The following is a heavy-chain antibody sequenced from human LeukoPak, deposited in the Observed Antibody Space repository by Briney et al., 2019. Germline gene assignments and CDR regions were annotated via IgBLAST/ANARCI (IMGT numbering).Heavy chain of an antibody. CDR1: GFTFSNQA. CDR2: ISYDGNNG. J-gene: IGHJ4*02. Sequence: SGRSLRLSCAASGFTFSNQAMHWVRQAPGKGLEWVAVISYDGNNGFYAYSVKGRFAISRDNSKNTLYLQMISLSAGDTAVYYCARAGGGGYNFFDYWGQGILVTVSS. V-gene: IGHV3-30*09. CDR3: ARAGGGGYNFFDY. D-gene: IGHD5-24*01.